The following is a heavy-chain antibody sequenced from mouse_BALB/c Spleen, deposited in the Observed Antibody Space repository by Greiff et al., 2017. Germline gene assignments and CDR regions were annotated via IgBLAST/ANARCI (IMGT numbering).Heavy chain of an antibody. CDR3: ARAFITTVVATDLGY. CDR1: GYTFTSYT. CDR2: INPSSGYT. Sequence: VQLQQSGAELARPGASVKMSCKASGYTFTSYTMHWVKQRPGQGLEWIGYINPSSGYTNYNQKFKDKATLTADKSSSTAYMQLSSLTSEDSAVYYCARAFITTVVATDLGYWGQGTSVTVSS. V-gene: IGHV1-4*01. J-gene: IGHJ4*01. D-gene: IGHD1-1*01.